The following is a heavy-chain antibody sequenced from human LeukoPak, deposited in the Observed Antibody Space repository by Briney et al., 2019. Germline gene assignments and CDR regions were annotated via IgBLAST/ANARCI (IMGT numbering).Heavy chain of an antibody. CDR1: GGSISSYY. J-gene: IGHJ3*02. Sequence: PSETLSLTCTVSGGSISSYYWGWIRQPPGKGLEWIGYRYYSGYTNYNPSLKSRVTISVDTSKNQLSLKLSSVTAADTAVYYCARQTDSYYYDTTGYYPVGAFDIWGQGTMVTVSS. CDR3: ARQTDSYYYDTTGYYPVGAFDI. D-gene: IGHD3-22*01. V-gene: IGHV4-59*08. CDR2: RYYSGYT.